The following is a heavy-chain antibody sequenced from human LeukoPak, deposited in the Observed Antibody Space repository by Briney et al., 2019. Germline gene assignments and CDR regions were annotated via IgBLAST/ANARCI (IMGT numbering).Heavy chain of an antibody. CDR3: ARGMSAVAVADY. CDR1: GGSISSGGYY. Sequence: PSETLSLTCTVSGGSISSGGYYWSWIRQHPGKGLEWIGYIYYSGSTYYNPSLKSRVTISVDTSKNQFSLKLSSVTAADTAVYYCARGMSAVAVADYWGQGTLVTVSS. J-gene: IGHJ4*02. V-gene: IGHV4-31*03. CDR2: IYYSGST. D-gene: IGHD6-19*01.